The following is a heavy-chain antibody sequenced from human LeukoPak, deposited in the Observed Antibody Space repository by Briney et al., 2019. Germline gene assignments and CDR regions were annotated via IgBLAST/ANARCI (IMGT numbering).Heavy chain of an antibody. CDR1: GFTFSSYS. Sequence: GGSLRLSCAASGFTFSSYSMNWVRQAPGRGLEWVSSISSSSSYIYYADSVKGRFTISRDNAKNSLYLQMNSLRAEDTAVYYWASTPHTPDYDFWGVYYPFDYGGQGTLVTVS. CDR3: ASTPHTPDYDFWGVYYPFDY. V-gene: IGHV3-21*01. D-gene: IGHD3-3*01. CDR2: ISSSSSYI. J-gene: IGHJ4*02.